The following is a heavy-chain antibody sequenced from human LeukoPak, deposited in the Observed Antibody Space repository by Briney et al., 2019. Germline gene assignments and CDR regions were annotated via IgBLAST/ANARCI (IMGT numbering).Heavy chain of an antibody. J-gene: IGHJ4*02. CDR2: IYYSGST. CDR1: GGSISSSSYY. D-gene: IGHD2/OR15-2a*01. V-gene: IGHV4-39*07. Sequence: SETLSLTCTVSGGSISSSSYYWGWIRQPPGKGLEWIGSIYYSGSTYYNPSLKSRVTISVDTSKNQFSLKLSSVTAADTAVYHCARVLSNNDYWGQGTLVTVSS. CDR3: ARVLSNNDY.